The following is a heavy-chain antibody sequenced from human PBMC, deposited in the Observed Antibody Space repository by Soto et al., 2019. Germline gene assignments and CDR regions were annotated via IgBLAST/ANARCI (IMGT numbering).Heavy chain of an antibody. CDR1: GYTFTSYG. V-gene: IGHV1-18*01. D-gene: IGHD1-26*01. Sequence: QVQLVQSGAEVKKPGASVKVSCKASGYTFTSYGISWVRQAPGQGLEWMGWISAYNGNTNYAQKRQGRVTMTTDTSTSTADMELRSLRSDGTAVYYCAIKWELYYYYGMDVWGQGTTVTVSS. CDR3: AIKWELYYYYGMDV. J-gene: IGHJ6*02. CDR2: ISAYNGNT.